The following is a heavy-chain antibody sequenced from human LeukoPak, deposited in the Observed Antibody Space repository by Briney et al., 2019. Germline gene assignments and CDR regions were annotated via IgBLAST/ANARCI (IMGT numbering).Heavy chain of an antibody. CDR3: ARDPVRGYTWFDP. J-gene: IGHJ5*02. Sequence: PGGSLRLSCAASGFTFSDYYMSRIRQAPGKGLEWVSYISSSGSTIYYADSVKGRFTISRDNAKNSLYLQMNSLRAEDTAVYYCARDPVRGYTWFDPWGQGTLVTVSS. CDR1: GFTFSDYY. V-gene: IGHV3-11*01. CDR2: ISSSGSTI. D-gene: IGHD3-16*02.